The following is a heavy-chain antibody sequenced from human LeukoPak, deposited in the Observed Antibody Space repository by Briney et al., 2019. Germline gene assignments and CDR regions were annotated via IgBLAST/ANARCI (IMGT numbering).Heavy chain of an antibody. J-gene: IGHJ3*02. V-gene: IGHV4-59*01. Sequence: SETLSLTCTVSGGSISSYYWSWIRQPPGKGLEWIGYIYYSGSTNYNPSLKSRVTISVDTSKNRFSLKLSSVTAADTAVYYCARVLLWFGERAAFDIWGQGTMVTVSS. D-gene: IGHD3-10*01. CDR3: ARVLLWFGERAAFDI. CDR2: IYYSGST. CDR1: GGSISSYY.